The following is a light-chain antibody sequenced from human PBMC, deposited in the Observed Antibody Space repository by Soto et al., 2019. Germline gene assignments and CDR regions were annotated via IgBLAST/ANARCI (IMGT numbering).Light chain of an antibody. CDR3: SSYTSSSTYV. J-gene: IGLJ1*01. CDR1: SSDVGGYKY. Sequence: QSVLTQPASVSGSPGQPITISCTGTSSDVGGYKYVSWYQQHPGKAPKLMIYEVSNRPSGVSNRFSGSQSGNTASLTISGLQAEDEADYYCSSYTSSSTYVFGTGTKVTVL. CDR2: EVS. V-gene: IGLV2-14*01.